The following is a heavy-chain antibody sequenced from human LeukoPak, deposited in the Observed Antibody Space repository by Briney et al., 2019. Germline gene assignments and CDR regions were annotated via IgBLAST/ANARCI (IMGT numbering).Heavy chain of an antibody. CDR2: INPSGGST. Sequence: ASVKLSCSPSRSMFTSSYMNSVRGSPGQGLEWMGIINPSGGSTSYAQKLQGRVTMTSDTSTSTVYMELSSLRSEDTAVYYCVTSNNDIAAPDYWGQGTLVTVSS. J-gene: IGHJ4*02. V-gene: IGHV1-46*01. D-gene: IGHD6-25*01. CDR3: VTSNNDIAAPDY. CDR1: RSMFTSSY.